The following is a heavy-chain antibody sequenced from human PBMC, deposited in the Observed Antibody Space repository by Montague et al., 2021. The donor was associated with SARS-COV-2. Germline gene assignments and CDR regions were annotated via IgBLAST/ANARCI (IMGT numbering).Heavy chain of an antibody. D-gene: IGHD3-9*01. Sequence: PALMKPTQTLTLTCTFSGSSLSTSGMCVSWIRQPPGKALEWLARIDWDDDKYYSTSLKTRLTISKDTSKNQVVLTMTNMDPVDAATYYCARTHYDILPGYYYDMDVWGQGTTVTVSS. CDR1: GSSLSTSGMC. V-gene: IGHV2-70*11. CDR3: ARTHYDILPGYYYDMDV. J-gene: IGHJ6*02. CDR2: IDWDDDK.